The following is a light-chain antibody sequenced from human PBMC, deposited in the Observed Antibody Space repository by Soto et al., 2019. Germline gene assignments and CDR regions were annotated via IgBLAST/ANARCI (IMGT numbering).Light chain of an antibody. CDR1: QSISSN. V-gene: IGKV3-15*01. J-gene: IGKJ4*01. CDR3: QHYHAQPLT. CDR2: GAS. Sequence: EIVMTQSPATLSVSPGERATLSCRASQSISSNLAWYQQKPGQAPRLLIFGASTRATGIPVRFSGSGSGTEFTLTISSLQSEDFAVDHCQHYHAQPLTFGGGTKVEIK.